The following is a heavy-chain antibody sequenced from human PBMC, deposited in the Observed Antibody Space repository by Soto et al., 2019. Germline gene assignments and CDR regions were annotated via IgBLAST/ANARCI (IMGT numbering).Heavy chain of an antibody. CDR3: AREFAF. V-gene: IGHV4-61*01. J-gene: IGHJ4*02. CDR2: IYNSGTT. CDR1: GGSVTSGNYY. Sequence: SETLSRTCTVSGGSVTSGNYYWSWIRQPPGKGLEWIGLIYNSGTTNYNPSLKSRVTISLDTSKSQFSLKLTSVTAADTAVYYCAREFAFWGQGILVTVSS.